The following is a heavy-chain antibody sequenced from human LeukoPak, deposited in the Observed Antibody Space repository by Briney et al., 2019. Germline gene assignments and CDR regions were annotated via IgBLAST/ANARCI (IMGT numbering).Heavy chain of an antibody. V-gene: IGHV3-33*01. CDR2: IWYDGSNK. CDR1: GFTLSSYG. D-gene: IGHD6-6*01. Sequence: PGGSLRLSCAASGFTLSSYGMHWVRQAPGKGLEWVAVIWYDGSNKYYADSVKGRFTISRDNSKNTLYLQMNSLRAEDTAVYYCARDSSSAGSFDYWGQGTLVTVSS. J-gene: IGHJ4*02. CDR3: ARDSSSAGSFDY.